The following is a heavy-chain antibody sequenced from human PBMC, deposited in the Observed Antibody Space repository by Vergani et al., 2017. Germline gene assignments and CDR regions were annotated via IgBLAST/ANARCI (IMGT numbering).Heavy chain of an antibody. D-gene: IGHD3-3*01. J-gene: IGHJ5*02. Sequence: QVQLVQSGAEVKKPGASVKVSCKVSGYTLTELSMHWVRQAPGKGLEWMGRIIPILGIANYAQKFQGRVTITADKSTSTAYMELSSLRSEDTAVYYCARLVGNDFWSGSIWFDPWGQGTLVTVSS. CDR2: IIPILGIA. CDR3: ARLVGNDFWSGSIWFDP. CDR1: GYTLTELS. V-gene: IGHV1-69*04.